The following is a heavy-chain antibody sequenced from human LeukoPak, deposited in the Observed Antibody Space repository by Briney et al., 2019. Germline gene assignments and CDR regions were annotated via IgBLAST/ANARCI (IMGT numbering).Heavy chain of an antibody. D-gene: IGHD6-19*01. V-gene: IGHV3-30*18. CDR1: GFTFTNYG. CDR2: ILYDGSKK. CDR3: AKEDSSGWYNWFDP. J-gene: IGHJ5*02. Sequence: PGKSLRLSCVASGFTFTNYGMHWVRQAPGKGLEWVAAILYDGSKKYYADSVKGRLSIYRDNSNYTLYLQMNSLRAEDTAVYYCAKEDSSGWYNWFDPWGQGTLVTVSS.